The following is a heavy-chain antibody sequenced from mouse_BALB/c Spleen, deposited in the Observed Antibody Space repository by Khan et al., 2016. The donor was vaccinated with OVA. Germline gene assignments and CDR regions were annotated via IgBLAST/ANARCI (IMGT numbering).Heavy chain of an antibody. CDR2: IDPFSGDP. Sequence: EVQLQQSGPELMKPGASVKISCKASGYSFISYYIHWVMQNHGKSIEWIGYIDPFSGDPTYNQKFKGKATLTVDKYSSTAYIHLSNLTSEDSAVYYGTRHGYVAWFTYWGQGTLVTVSA. CDR1: GYSFISYY. CDR3: TRHGYVAWFTY. V-gene: IGHV1S135*01. J-gene: IGHJ3*01. D-gene: IGHD2-2*01.